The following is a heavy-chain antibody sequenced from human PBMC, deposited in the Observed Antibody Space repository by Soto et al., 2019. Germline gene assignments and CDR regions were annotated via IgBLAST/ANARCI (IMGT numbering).Heavy chain of an antibody. CDR1: GGSFSGYY. CDR3: ARGRMTTVTYWYFDL. CDR2: INHSGST. J-gene: IGHJ2*01. Sequence: QVQLQQWGAGLLKPSETLSLTCAVYGGSFSGYYWSWIRQPPGKGLEWIGEINHSGSTNYNPSLKSRVTISVDTSKNQFSLKLSSVIAADTAVYYCARGRMTTVTYWYFDLWGRGTLVTVSS. V-gene: IGHV4-34*01. D-gene: IGHD4-17*01.